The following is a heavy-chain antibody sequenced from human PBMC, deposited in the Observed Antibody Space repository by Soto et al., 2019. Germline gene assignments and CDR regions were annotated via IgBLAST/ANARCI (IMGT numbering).Heavy chain of an antibody. CDR3: AQDPGYSFDY. V-gene: IGHV6-1*01. CDR1: GDSVSISSGA. Sequence: QVQLQQSGPGLVKPSQTLSLTCTISGDSVSISSGAWNWIRQSPSRGLEWLGRTYYRSKWYNDYAVSVKSRIKITPDTSKNQFSLQLYSVTPEDTAVYYCAQDPGYSFDYSGQGTLVTVSS. CDR2: TYYRSKWYN. J-gene: IGHJ4*02. D-gene: IGHD5-18*01.